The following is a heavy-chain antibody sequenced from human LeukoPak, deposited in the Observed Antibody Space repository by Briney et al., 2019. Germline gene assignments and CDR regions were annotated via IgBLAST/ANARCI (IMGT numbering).Heavy chain of an antibody. D-gene: IGHD6-6*01. CDR2: INPNSGGT. CDR1: GYTFTGYY. V-gene: IGHV1-2*02. Sequence: ASVKVSCKASGYTFTGYYMHWVRQAPGQGLEWMGWINPNSGGTNYAQKFQGRVTMTRDTSISTAYTELSRLRSDDTAVYYCARVYKYSSSSPLVYWGQGTLVTVSS. J-gene: IGHJ4*02. CDR3: ARVYKYSSSSPLVY.